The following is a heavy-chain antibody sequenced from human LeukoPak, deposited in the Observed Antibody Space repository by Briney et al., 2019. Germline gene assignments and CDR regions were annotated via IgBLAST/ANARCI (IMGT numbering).Heavy chain of an antibody. CDR2: ISYDGGKK. Sequence: PGGSLRLSCAASGFTFTRYAMHWVRQAPGKGLEWVTIISYDGGKKYYADYVKGRFTISRDNSKNTLYLQMNSLRAEDTAVYYCARNFRDGYNNSFDYWGQGTLVTVSS. J-gene: IGHJ4*02. CDR1: GFTFTRYA. CDR3: ARNFRDGYNNSFDY. D-gene: IGHD5-24*01. V-gene: IGHV3-30*04.